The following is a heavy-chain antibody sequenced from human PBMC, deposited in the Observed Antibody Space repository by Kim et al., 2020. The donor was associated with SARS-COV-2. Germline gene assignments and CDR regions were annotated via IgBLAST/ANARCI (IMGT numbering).Heavy chain of an antibody. Sequence: AQKFQGRVTMTRDTSTSTVYMELSSLGAEDTAVYYCAREPVAARRHGMDVWGQGTTVTVSS. D-gene: IGHD6-13*01. V-gene: IGHV1-46*01. CDR3: AREPVAARRHGMDV. J-gene: IGHJ6*02.